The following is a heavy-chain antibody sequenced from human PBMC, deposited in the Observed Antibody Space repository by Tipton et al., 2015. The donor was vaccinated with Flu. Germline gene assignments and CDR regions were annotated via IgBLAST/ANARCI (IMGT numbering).Heavy chain of an antibody. D-gene: IGHD3-10*01. J-gene: IGHJ4*02. CDR1: GFTFSSYE. CDR2: ISSSGSTI. Sequence: SLRLSCAASGFTFSSYEMNWVRQAPGKGLEWVSYISSSGSTIYYADSVKGRFTISRDNAKNSLYLQMNSLRAEDTAVYYCARGFLHFYGSVRYYSPVDYLGPGTLLTVSS. V-gene: IGHV3-48*03. CDR3: ARGFLHFYGSVRYYSPVDY.